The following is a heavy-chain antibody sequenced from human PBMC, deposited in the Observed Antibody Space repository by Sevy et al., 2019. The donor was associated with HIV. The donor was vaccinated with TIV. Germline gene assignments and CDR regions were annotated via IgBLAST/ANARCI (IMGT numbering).Heavy chain of an antibody. Sequence: SETLSLTCTVSGGSISTYYWSWIRQPPGKGLQWIGYIYYTGKTSYNPSLQTPVTMSIDTSKNQFSLRLSSVTSAVKAMYYCARLSRNNVVVTGVRRDGFDVWGQGTMVTVSS. D-gene: IGHD2-21*02. V-gene: IGHV4-59*01. CDR2: IYYTGKT. CDR1: GGSISTYY. CDR3: ARLSRNNVVVTGVRRDGFDV. J-gene: IGHJ3*01.